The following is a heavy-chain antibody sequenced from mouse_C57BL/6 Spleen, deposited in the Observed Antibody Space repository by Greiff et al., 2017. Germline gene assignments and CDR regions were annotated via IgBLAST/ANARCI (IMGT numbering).Heavy chain of an antibody. CDR2: IYPGDGDT. J-gene: IGHJ2*01. CDR1: GYAFSSSW. CDR3: ARWVYDGYFDY. V-gene: IGHV1-82*01. D-gene: IGHD2-12*01. Sequence: VQLQQSGPELVKPGASVKISCKASGYAFSSSWMNWVKQRPGKGLEWIGRIYPGDGDTNYNGKFKGKATLTADKSSSTAYMQLSSLTSEDSAVYFCARWVYDGYFDYWGQGTTLTVSS.